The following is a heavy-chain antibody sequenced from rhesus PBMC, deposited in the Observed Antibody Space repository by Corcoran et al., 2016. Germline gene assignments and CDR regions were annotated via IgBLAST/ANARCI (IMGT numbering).Heavy chain of an antibody. CDR2: IYGSRGST. CDR1: GGSISGGYD. J-gene: IGHJ5-1*01. D-gene: IGHD1-20*01. V-gene: IGHV4-76*01. Sequence: QVQLQESGPRLVKPSETLSLTCAVSGGSISGGYDWSWIRQPPGKGLGGIGDIYGSRGSTNYNPSLKNRCTISKDTSKNQFSLKLSSVTAADTAVYYCARRGTAVSDRFDVWGPGVLVTVSS. CDR3: ARRGTAVSDRFDV.